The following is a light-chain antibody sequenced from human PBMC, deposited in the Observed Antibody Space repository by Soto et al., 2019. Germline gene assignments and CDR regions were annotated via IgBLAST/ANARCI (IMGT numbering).Light chain of an antibody. V-gene: IGKV4-1*01. CDR1: QSVLYSSNNKHY. CDR2: LAS. Sequence: DNVMTQSPDSLAVSLGERATINCRSSQSVLYSSNNKHYLAWYQQKAGQPPKLLIYLASTRESGVPDRFSGSGSGTDFTLHINSLQAADVAVYYCYQYYSNPVFVQGTKVEI. CDR3: YQYYSNPV. J-gene: IGKJ1*01.